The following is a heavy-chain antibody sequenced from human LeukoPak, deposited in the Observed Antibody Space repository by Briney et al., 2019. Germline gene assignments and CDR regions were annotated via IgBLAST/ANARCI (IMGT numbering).Heavy chain of an antibody. V-gene: IGHV3-30*04. J-gene: IGHJ4*02. CDR3: VRDNYGGILDL. D-gene: IGHD4-23*01. CDR2: VLYDASKQ. CDR1: GFTFTRYN. Sequence: GGSLRLSCAASGFTFTRYNKHWVVQAPGKGLEWVAVVLYDASKQYYADSVKGRFTLSRDNSKNTLSLQMNTLRADDTAVYYCVRDNYGGILDLWRRGTLVTVSS.